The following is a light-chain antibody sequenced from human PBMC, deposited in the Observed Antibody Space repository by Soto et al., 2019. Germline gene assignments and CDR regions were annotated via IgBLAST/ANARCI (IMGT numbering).Light chain of an antibody. J-gene: IGKJ1*01. CDR3: QQYYTYPWT. CDR1: QGVSNY. Sequence: IRMTQSPSSLSASTGDGVTITCRASQGVSNYLAWYQQKPGQAPKVLIHAASTLQGGVPSRFSGSGSGTDFTLTISGLQSDDFATYYCQQYYTYPWTFGQGTKVDIK. V-gene: IGKV1-8*01. CDR2: AAS.